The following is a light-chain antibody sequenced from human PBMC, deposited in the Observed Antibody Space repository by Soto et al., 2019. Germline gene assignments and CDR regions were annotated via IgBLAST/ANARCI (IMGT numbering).Light chain of an antibody. CDR1: SSNIGAGYD. J-gene: IGLJ2*01. V-gene: IGLV1-40*01. CDR2: ENT. Sequence: QSVLTQPPSXXXXXXXXXXISCTGSSSNIGAGYDVHWYQQLPGTAPKLLVYENTNRPSGVPDRFSGSRSGTSASLAITGLQAEDEADYYCQSYDNSLSGWVFGGGPKLTVL. CDR3: QSYDNSLSGWV.